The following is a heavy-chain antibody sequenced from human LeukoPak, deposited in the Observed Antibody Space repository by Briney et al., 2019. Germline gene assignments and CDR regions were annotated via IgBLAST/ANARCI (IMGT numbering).Heavy chain of an antibody. J-gene: IGHJ5*02. CDR3: AREMAYGSSSVWFDP. CDR1: GGSISSYY. D-gene: IGHD6-6*01. V-gene: IGHV4-59*12. CDR2: IYYSGST. Sequence: SETLSLTCTVSGGSISSYYWSWIRQPPGKGLEWIGYIYYSGSTYYNPSLKSRVTMSVDTSKNQFSLKLTSVTAADTAVYYCAREMAYGSSSVWFDPWGQGTLVTVSS.